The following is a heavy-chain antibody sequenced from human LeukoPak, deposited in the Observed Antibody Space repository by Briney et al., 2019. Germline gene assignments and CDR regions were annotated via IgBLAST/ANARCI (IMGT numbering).Heavy chain of an antibody. J-gene: IGHJ5*02. D-gene: IGHD3-3*01. CDR1: GYTLSGYY. CDR2: IDDSGDT. Sequence: GASVKVSCKASGYTLSGYYIHWVRQAPGQGLEWMGWIDDSGDTNYAQKLQGRVTMTTDTSTSTAYMELRSLRSDDTAVYYCARRRVYYDFWSGYFMGYNWFDPWGQGTLVTVSS. V-gene: IGHV1-18*04. CDR3: ARRRVYYDFWSGYFMGYNWFDP.